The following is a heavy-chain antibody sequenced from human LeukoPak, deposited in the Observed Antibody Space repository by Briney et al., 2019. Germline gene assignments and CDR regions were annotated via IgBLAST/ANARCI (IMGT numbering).Heavy chain of an antibody. CDR2: IYSGGTT. Sequence: GGSLRLSCAASGXTVSTNCMTWVRQAPGKGLEWVSTIYSGGTTYYADSVMGRFTISRHNSRNTLYLQMNSLRAEDTAVYYCARVDTVMAYYFDLWGQGTLVTVSS. CDR3: ARVDTVMAYYFDL. J-gene: IGHJ4*02. D-gene: IGHD5-18*01. CDR1: GXTVSTNC. V-gene: IGHV3-53*04.